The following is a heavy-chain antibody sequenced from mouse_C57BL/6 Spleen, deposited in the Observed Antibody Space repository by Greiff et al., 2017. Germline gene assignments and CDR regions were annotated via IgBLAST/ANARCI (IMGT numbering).Heavy chain of an antibody. Sequence: VQLQQSGPELVKPGASVKIPCKASGYTFTDYNMDWVKQSHGKSLEWIGDINPNTGGTIYNQKFKGKATLTVDKSSSTAYMELRSLTSEDTAVYYCAREGCPLDYFDYWGQGTTLTVSS. V-gene: IGHV1-18*01. CDR1: GYTFTDYN. CDR3: AREGCPLDYFDY. J-gene: IGHJ2*01. D-gene: IGHD1-2*01. CDR2: INPNTGGT.